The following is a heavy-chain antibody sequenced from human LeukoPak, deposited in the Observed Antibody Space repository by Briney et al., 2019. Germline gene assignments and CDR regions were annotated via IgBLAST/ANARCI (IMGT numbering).Heavy chain of an antibody. D-gene: IGHD2-15*01. V-gene: IGHV1-46*01. CDR3: ATTAYCSGGSCYSEYFQH. CDR2: INPSGDRA. CDR1: GYSFTIYY. J-gene: IGHJ1*01. Sequence: ASVKVSCKAAGYSFTIYYMHWVRQAPGQGLEWMGMINPSGDRATYAQKFQGRVTMTRDSSTSTLYMELSSLRSEDTAVYYCATTAYCSGGSCYSEYFQHWGQGTLVTVSS.